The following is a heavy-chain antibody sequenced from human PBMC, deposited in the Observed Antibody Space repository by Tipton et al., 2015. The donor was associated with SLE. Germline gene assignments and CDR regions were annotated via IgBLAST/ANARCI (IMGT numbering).Heavy chain of an antibody. Sequence: SLRLSCAASGFTFSSYGMNWVRQAPGKGLEWVAFIRYDGSNKYYADSVEGRFTISRDNSKSTLYLQMNSLRAEDTAMYYCAKDLYYYDGSATMDYWGQGTLVTVSS. CDR2: IRYDGSNK. CDR1: GFTFSSYG. D-gene: IGHD3-22*01. V-gene: IGHV3-30*02. J-gene: IGHJ4*02. CDR3: AKDLYYYDGSATMDY.